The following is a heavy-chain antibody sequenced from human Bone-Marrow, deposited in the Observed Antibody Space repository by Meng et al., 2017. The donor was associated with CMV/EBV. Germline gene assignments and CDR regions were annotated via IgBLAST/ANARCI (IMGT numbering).Heavy chain of an antibody. CDR1: GFTFSSYG. D-gene: IGHD3-3*01. Sequence: GSLRLSCAASGFTFSSYGMHWVRQAPGKGLEWVAFIRYDGSNKYYADSVKGRFTISRDNSKNTLYLQMNSLRTEDTALYFCAKGNFWSGYSNYYFDYWGQGTLVTVSS. CDR3: AKGNFWSGYSNYYFDY. CDR2: IRYDGSNK. J-gene: IGHJ4*02. V-gene: IGHV3-30*02.